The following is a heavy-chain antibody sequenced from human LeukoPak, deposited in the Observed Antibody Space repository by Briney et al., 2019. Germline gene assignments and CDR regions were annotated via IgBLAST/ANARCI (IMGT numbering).Heavy chain of an antibody. CDR1: KFIFTTYT. CDR3: AKDSYGLDV. CDR2: VSRGGAST. J-gene: IGHJ6*02. V-gene: IGHV3-23*01. Sequence: GGSLRLSCADSKFIFTTYTMTWVRQAPGKGLEWVSSVSRGGASTYYADSVKGRFTISRDSSNNTVYLQMRSLRAEDTAVYYCAKDSYGLDVWGQGTTVSVSS.